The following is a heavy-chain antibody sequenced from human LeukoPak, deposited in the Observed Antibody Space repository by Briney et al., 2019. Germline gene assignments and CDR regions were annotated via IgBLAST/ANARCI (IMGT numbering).Heavy chain of an antibody. CDR1: GFTFSSYS. CDR3: ARDLYRRYYYDSSGPRPAH. J-gene: IGHJ4*02. V-gene: IGHV3-21*01. CDR2: ISSSSSYI. Sequence: GGSLRLSCAASGFTFSSYSMNCVRQAPGKGLEWVSSISSSSSYIYYADSVKGRFTISRDNAKNSLYLQMNSLRAEDTAVYYCARDLYRRYYYDSSGPRPAHWGQGTLVTVSS. D-gene: IGHD3-22*01.